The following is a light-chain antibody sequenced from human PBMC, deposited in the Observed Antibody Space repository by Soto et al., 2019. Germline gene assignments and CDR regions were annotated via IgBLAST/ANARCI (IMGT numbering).Light chain of an antibody. Sequence: EIVLTQSPGTLSLSPGESATLSCRASQSVSSSYLAWYQQKPGQAPRLLIYGASSRATGIPARFSGSGSGTDSTLTISSLEPEDFAVYYCQQRSNWPRTVGQGPRWIS. CDR1: QSVSSSY. J-gene: IGKJ1*01. CDR2: GAS. V-gene: IGKV3D-20*02. CDR3: QQRSNWPRT.